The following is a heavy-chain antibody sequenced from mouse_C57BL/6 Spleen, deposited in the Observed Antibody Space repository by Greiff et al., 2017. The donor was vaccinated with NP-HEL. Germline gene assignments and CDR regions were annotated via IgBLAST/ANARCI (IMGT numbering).Heavy chain of an antibody. CDR2: INPGSGGT. D-gene: IGHD1-1*01. CDR3: ARASGSSFCAY. CDR1: GYAFTNYL. Sequence: VQLQESGAELVRPGTSVKVSCKASGYAFTNYLIEWVKQRPGQGLEWIGVINPGSGGTNYNEKFKGKATLTADKSSSTAYMQLSSLTSEDSAVYFCARASGSSFCAYWGQGTLVTVSA. V-gene: IGHV1-54*01. J-gene: IGHJ3*01.